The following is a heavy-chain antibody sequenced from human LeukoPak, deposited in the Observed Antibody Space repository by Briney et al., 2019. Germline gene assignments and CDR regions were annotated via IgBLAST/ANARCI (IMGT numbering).Heavy chain of an antibody. CDR2: ISSSSNKV. CDR3: ARNFYCGGDCAISYFDY. CDR1: GFAISDYS. Sequence: GGSLRLSCAASGFAISDYSMNWVRQVPGKGLEWVSYISSSSNKVYYADSVKGRFTISRDNAKNSLFLQMNSLRADDAAVYYCARNFYCGGDCAISYFDYWGQGTLVTVSS. J-gene: IGHJ4*02. V-gene: IGHV3-48*01. D-gene: IGHD2-21*02.